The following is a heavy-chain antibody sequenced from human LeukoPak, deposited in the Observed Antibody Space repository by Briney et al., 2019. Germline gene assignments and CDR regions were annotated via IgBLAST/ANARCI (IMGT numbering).Heavy chain of an antibody. J-gene: IGHJ4*02. Sequence: PSETLSLTCAVSGYSISSGYYWGWIRQPPGKGLEWIGSIFHSGSTYYKPSLKSRVTISVYTSKNQFSLRLSSVTAADTAVYYCARSLTPPLYYFDYWGQGTLVTVSS. CDR1: GYSISSGYY. CDR2: IFHSGST. CDR3: ARSLTPPLYYFDY. V-gene: IGHV4-38-2*01.